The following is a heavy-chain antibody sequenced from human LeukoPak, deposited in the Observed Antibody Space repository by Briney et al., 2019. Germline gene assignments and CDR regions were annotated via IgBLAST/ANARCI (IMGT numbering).Heavy chain of an antibody. D-gene: IGHD5-18*01. CDR2: IKKDGSEK. V-gene: IGHV3-7*01. Sequence: AGGSLRLSCAASGFTFSSHWMSWVRQAPGKGLEWVANIKKDGSEKYYVDAVKGRFTISRDDAKTSLYLQMNSLRAEDTAVYYCARDRSGIAGYTYGREIEYWGQGTPVTVSS. CDR1: GFTFSSHW. CDR3: ARDRSGIAGYTYGREIEY. J-gene: IGHJ4*02.